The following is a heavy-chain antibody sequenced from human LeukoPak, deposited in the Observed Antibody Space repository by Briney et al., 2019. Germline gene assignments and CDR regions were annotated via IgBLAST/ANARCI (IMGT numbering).Heavy chain of an antibody. CDR2: IKQDGSEK. V-gene: IGHV3-7*03. Sequence: GGSLRLSCAASGFIFKDYWTIWVRQAPGKGLEWLANIKQDGSEKYYVDSVKGRFTISRDNAKNSLYLQMNTLRAEDTAMYYCAKDAQPRSRWFDPWGQGTLVTASS. J-gene: IGHJ5*02. D-gene: IGHD3-16*01. CDR1: GFIFKDYW. CDR3: AKDAQPRSRWFDP.